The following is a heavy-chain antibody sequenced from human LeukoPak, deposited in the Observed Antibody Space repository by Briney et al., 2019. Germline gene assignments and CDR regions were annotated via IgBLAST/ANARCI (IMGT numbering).Heavy chain of an antibody. J-gene: IGHJ5*02. CDR3: ALGYSGSYVGWFDP. Sequence: PSETLSLTCTVSGGSISSYYWSWIRQPPGKGLEWIGYIYYSGSTNYNPSLKSRVTISVDTSKSQLSLKLSSVTAADTDVYYCALGYSGSYVGWFDPWGQGTLVTVSS. CDR2: IYYSGST. CDR1: GGSISSYY. V-gene: IGHV4-59*01. D-gene: IGHD1-26*01.